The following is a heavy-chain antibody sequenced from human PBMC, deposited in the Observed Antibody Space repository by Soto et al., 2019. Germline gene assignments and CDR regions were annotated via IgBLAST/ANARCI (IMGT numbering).Heavy chain of an antibody. J-gene: IGHJ4*02. CDR2: IYYTGGT. CDR3: AHRPGRYSSGWSFDY. V-gene: IGHV4-59*01. Sequence: SETLSLTCTVSGGSISTYYWSWFRQPPGKGLEWIGYIYYTGGTTYNPSLESRVTITKDTSKNQVVLTMTNMDPVDTATYYCAHRPGRYSSGWSFDYWGQGTLVTVSS. D-gene: IGHD6-19*01. CDR1: GGSISTYY.